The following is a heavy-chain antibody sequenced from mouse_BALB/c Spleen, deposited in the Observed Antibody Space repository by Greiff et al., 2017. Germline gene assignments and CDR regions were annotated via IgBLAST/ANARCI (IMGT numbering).Heavy chain of an antibody. J-gene: IGHJ3*01. Sequence: VQLQQPGAELVKPGASVKLSCKASGYTFTSYWMHWVKQRPGQGLEWIGEIDPSDSYTNYNQKFKGKATLTVDKSSSTAYMQLSSLTSEDSAVYYCARPDGYYVAYWGQGTLVTVSA. V-gene: IGHV1-69*02. CDR1: GYTFTSYW. CDR2: IDPSDSYT. CDR3: ARPDGYYVAY. D-gene: IGHD2-3*01.